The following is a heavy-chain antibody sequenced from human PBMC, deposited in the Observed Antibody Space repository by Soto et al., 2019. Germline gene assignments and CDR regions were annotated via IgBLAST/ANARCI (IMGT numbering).Heavy chain of an antibody. D-gene: IGHD6-6*01. CDR2: IKPRGGST. V-gene: IGHV1-46*01. CDR3: AREGSSSFMILDWFDP. CDR1: GYTFTSYY. J-gene: IGHJ5*02. Sequence: QVQLVQSGAEVKKPGASVKVSCKASGYTFTSYYMHWVRQAPGQGLEWMGIIKPRGGSTSYAQKFQGRVTMARDPSTSTVYMELSSLRSEDTAVYYCAREGSSSFMILDWFDPWGQGTLVTVCS.